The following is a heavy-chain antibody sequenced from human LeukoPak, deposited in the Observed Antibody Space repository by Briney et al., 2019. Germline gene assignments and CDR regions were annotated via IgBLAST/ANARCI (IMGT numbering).Heavy chain of an antibody. CDR3: ARGLPPDQEWELRYFDL. J-gene: IGHJ2*01. D-gene: IGHD1-26*01. CDR2: INHSGST. V-gene: IGHV4-34*01. CDR1: GGSFSGYY. Sequence: SETLSLTCAVYGGSFSGYYWSWIRQPPGEGLEWIGEINHSGSTNYNPSLKSRVTISVDTSKNQFSLKLSSVTAADTAVYYCARGLPPDQEWELRYFDLWGRGTLVTVSS.